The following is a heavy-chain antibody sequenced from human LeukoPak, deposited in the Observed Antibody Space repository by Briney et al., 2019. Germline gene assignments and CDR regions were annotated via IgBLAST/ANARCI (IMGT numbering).Heavy chain of an antibody. CDR3: ARGPDSGSYYAWFDP. CDR1: GGSFNGYF. D-gene: IGHD3-10*01. CDR2: INHSGSP. J-gene: IGHJ5*02. Sequence: SETLSLTCAGYGGSFNGYFWSWIRQPPGKGLEWIGEINHSGSPNYNPSLKSRVTISVDTSKNQVSLKLNSVTAADTAVYYCARGPDSGSYYAWFDPWGQGTLVTVSS. V-gene: IGHV4-34*01.